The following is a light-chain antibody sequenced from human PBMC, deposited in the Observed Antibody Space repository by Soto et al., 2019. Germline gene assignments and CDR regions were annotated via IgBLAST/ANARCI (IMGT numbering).Light chain of an antibody. CDR3: QQSHNAPLT. Sequence: DIRMTQSPSSLSASVGDRVTLTCRASHNINSYLNWYQHKPGRAPKVLVYGATNLPSGVPSSFSGSGYGTEFTYTLSSLQPEDFATYYCQQSHNAPLTFGGGTRVE. V-gene: IGKV1-39*01. J-gene: IGKJ4*01. CDR2: GAT. CDR1: HNINSY.